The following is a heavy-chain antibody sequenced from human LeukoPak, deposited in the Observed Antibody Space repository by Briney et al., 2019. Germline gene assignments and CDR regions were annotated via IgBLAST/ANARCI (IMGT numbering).Heavy chain of an antibody. CDR3: ARGGSSGWYPNDY. J-gene: IGHJ4*02. Sequence: SETLSLTCTVSGGSISSYYWSWIRQPPGKGLEWIGYIYYSGSTNYNPSLKSRVTISVDTSKNQFSLKLSSVTAADTAVYYCARGGSSGWYPNDYWGQGTLVTVSS. CDR1: GGSISSYY. CDR2: IYYSGST. D-gene: IGHD6-19*01. V-gene: IGHV4-59*08.